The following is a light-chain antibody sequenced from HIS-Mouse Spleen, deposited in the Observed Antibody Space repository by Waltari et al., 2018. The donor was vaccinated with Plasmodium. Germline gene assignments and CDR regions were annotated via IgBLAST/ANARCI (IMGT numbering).Light chain of an antibody. CDR2: EVS. Sequence: QSALTQPPSASGSPGQSVTISCTGTSSDVGGYNYVSWYQQHPGKAPKLMIYEVSNRPSGVPERFSGSKSGNTASLTVSGLQAEDEAEYYCSSYAGSNNLVFGGGTKLTVL. J-gene: IGLJ2*01. CDR3: SSYAGSNNLV. CDR1: SSDVGGYNY. V-gene: IGLV2-8*01.